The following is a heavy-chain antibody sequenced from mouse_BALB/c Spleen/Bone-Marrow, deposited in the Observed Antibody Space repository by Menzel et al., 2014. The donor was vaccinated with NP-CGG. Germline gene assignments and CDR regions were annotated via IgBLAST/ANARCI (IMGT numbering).Heavy chain of an antibody. V-gene: IGHV1-14*01. J-gene: IGHJ3*01. Sequence: VQLQQSGPELVKPGASVKMSCKASGYAFTSYVMHWVKQKPGQGLEWIGYINPYNDGSKYNEKFKDKATLTSDKSSSTAYMELSSPTSEDSAVYYCTREAASPLAYWGQGTLVTVSA. CDR2: INPYNDGS. D-gene: IGHD6-1*01. CDR1: GYAFTSYV. CDR3: TREAASPLAY.